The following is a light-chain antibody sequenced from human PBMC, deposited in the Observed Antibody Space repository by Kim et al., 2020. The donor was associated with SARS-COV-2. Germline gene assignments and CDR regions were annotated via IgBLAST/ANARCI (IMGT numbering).Light chain of an antibody. CDR3: QQYHSYSYT. CDR1: QSISSW. V-gene: IGKV1-5*03. CDR2: KAS. Sequence: DVQMTQSPSTLSASVGDRVTITCRASQSISSWLAWYQQKPGKAPKLLIYKASSLESGVPSRFSGSGSGTEFTLTISSLQPDDFATYHCQQYHSYSYTFGQGTKLEI. J-gene: IGKJ2*01.